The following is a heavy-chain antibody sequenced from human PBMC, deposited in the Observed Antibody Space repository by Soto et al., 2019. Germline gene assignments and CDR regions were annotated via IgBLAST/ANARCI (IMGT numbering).Heavy chain of an antibody. Sequence: GGSLRLSCAASGFTFSSYAMSWVRQAPGKGLEWVSAISGSGGSTYYADSVKGRFTISRDNSKNTLYLQMNSLRAEDTAVYSSAKAPGAATAMVFSDYGMDVWGQGPTVTVSS. D-gene: IGHD5-18*01. J-gene: IGHJ6*02. CDR2: ISGSGGST. CDR1: GFTFSSYA. V-gene: IGHV3-23*01. CDR3: AKAPGAATAMVFSDYGMDV.